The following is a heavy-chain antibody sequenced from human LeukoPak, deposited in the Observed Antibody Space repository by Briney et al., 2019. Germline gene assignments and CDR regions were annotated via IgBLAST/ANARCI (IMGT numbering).Heavy chain of an antibody. V-gene: IGHV3-21*01. D-gene: IGHD6-25*01. CDR1: GFTFSSYS. J-gene: IGHJ3*02. CDR3: ASLAAGHAFDI. CDR2: ISSSSYI. Sequence: GGSLRLSCAASGFTFSSYSMDWVRQAPGKWLEWVSSISSSSYIYYADSVKGRFTISRDNAKNSLYLQMNSLRAEDTAAYYCASLAAGHAFDIWGQGTMVTVSS.